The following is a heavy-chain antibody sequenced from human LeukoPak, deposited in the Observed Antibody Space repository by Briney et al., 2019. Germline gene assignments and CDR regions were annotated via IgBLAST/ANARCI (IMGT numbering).Heavy chain of an antibody. V-gene: IGHV1-2*02. CDR3: ARETTVLRYFDWLSRFDP. Sequence: ASVKVSCKASGYTFTGYYMHWVRQAPGQGLEWMGWINPNSGGTDYAQKFQGRVTMTRDTSISTAYMELSRLRSDDTAVYYCARETTVLRYFDWLSRFDPWGQGTLVTVSS. D-gene: IGHD3-9*01. CDR1: GYTFTGYY. J-gene: IGHJ5*02. CDR2: INPNSGGT.